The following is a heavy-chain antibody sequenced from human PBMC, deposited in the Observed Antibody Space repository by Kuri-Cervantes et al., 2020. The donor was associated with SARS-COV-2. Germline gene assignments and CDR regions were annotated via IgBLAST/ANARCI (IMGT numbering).Heavy chain of an antibody. CDR1: GFTFSSYS. V-gene: IGHV3-21*01. CDR3: ARESPSGYYYGWFDP. D-gene: IGHD3-22*01. J-gene: IGHJ5*02. Sequence: LSLTCAASGFTFSSYSMNWVRQAPGKGLEWVSSISSSSSYIYYADSVKGRFTISRDNAKNSLYLQMNSLRAEDTAVYYCARESPSGYYYGWFDPWGQGTLVTVSS. CDR2: ISSSSSYI.